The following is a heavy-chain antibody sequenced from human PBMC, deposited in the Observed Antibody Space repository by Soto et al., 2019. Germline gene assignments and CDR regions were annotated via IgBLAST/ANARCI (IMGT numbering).Heavy chain of an antibody. D-gene: IGHD3-10*01. CDR3: AKKVNSGPGSQYFDY. CDR1: GFTFSSYS. V-gene: IGHV3-23*01. J-gene: IGHJ4*02. Sequence: GGYLRFTCSASGFTFSSYSMHWVRQAPGKGLEWVSGCRTGGDEGSTYYADSGQGRFTISRDNYKNKLFLQINSLRAEYMAIYFSAKKVNSGPGSQYFDYWGQGTLVTVSS. CDR2: CRTGGDEGST.